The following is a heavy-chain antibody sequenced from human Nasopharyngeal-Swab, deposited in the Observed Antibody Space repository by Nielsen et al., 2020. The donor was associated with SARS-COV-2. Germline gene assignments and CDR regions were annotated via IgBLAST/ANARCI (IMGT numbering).Heavy chain of an antibody. J-gene: IGHJ4*02. Sequence: GESLKISCAASGFTFSSYWMSWVRQAPGKGLEWVAVISYDGSNKYYADSVKGRFTISRDNSKNTLYLQMNSLRAEDTAVYYCARAGSGSYFSYFDYWGQGTLVTVSS. CDR2: ISYDGSNK. D-gene: IGHD1-26*01. CDR3: ARAGSGSYFSYFDY. CDR1: GFTFSSYW. V-gene: IGHV3-30*03.